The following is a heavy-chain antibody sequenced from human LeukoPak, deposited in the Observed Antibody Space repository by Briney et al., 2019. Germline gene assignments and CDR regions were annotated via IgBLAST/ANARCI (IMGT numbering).Heavy chain of an antibody. CDR3: AKDLFGIRTPDAFDI. D-gene: IGHD3-3*01. CDR1: GFTFSSYA. J-gene: IGHJ3*02. Sequence: PGGSLRLSCAASGFTFSSYAMSWVRQAPGKGLEWVSAISGSGGSTYYADSVKGRFTISRDNSKNTPYLQMNSLRAEDTAVYYCAKDLFGIRTPDAFDIWGQGTMVTVSS. V-gene: IGHV3-23*01. CDR2: ISGSGGST.